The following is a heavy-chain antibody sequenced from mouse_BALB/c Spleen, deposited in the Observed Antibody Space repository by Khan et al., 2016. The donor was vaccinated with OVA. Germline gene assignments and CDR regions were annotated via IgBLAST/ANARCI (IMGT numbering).Heavy chain of an antibody. V-gene: IGHV3-8*02. CDR3: ARSTDRYAFVY. CDR1: GDSITSGY. J-gene: IGHJ3*01. CDR2: IIYTGYT. Sequence: VQLKESGPSLVKPSQTLSLTCSVTGDSITSGYWNWIRKFPGNKLEYMGYIIYTGYTYYNPSLKSRLSITRHTSKNQYDLQLSSVTDEDTATYYGARSTDRYAFVYWGQGTLVTVSA.